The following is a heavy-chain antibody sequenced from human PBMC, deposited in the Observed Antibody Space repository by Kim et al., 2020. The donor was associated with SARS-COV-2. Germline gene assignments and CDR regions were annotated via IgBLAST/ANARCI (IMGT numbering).Heavy chain of an antibody. Sequence: SETLSLTCTVSGASISSGSYYWGWIRQPPGKELEWIGTIYYSGTTYYNPFLKSRVTISVDTSKNQFSLKLSSVIVADTAVYYCARSPPVPLTITFGGDETHFNYWGQRTLVTVSS. D-gene: IGHD3-16*01. CDR1: GASISSGSYY. CDR2: IYYSGTT. J-gene: IGHJ4*02. V-gene: IGHV4-39*07. CDR3: ARSPPVPLTITFGGDETHFNY.